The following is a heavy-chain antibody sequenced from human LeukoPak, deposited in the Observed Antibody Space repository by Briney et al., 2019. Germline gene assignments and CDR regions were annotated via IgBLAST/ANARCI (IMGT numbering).Heavy chain of an antibody. J-gene: IGHJ4*02. V-gene: IGHV4-30-4*01. CDR1: GGSISSGDYY. CDR3: ARGDTGPY. D-gene: IGHD3-10*01. Sequence: PSETLSLTCTVSGGSISSGDYYWSWIRQPPGKGLVWVGYIYYSGSTYYNPSLKSRVTISVDTSKNQLSLKLSSVTAADTDVYYCARGDTGPYWGQGTLVTVSS. CDR2: IYYSGST.